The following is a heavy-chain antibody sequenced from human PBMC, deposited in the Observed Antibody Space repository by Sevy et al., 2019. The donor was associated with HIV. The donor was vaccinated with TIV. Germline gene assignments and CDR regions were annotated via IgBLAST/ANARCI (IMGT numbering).Heavy chain of an antibody. Sequence: GGSLRLSCAASGFTFSSYAMHWVRQAPGKGLEWVAVISYDGSNKYYADTVKGRFTISRDNSKYTQYLQMNSLRAEDTAVYYCAGDYSSGPKDWFPAYYFDYWGQGTLVTVSS. J-gene: IGHJ4*02. CDR1: GFTFSSYA. CDR3: AGDYSSGPKDWFPAYYFDY. D-gene: IGHD6-19*01. CDR2: ISYDGSNK. V-gene: IGHV3-30-3*01.